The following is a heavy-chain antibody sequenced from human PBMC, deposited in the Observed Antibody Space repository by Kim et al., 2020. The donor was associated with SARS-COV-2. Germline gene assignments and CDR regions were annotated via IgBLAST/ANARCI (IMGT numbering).Heavy chain of an antibody. CDR3: ARDFWSHYGSGSPDFDY. CDR2: IIPILGIA. D-gene: IGHD3-10*01. J-gene: IGHJ4*02. V-gene: IGHV1-69*04. CDR1: GGTFSSYA. Sequence: SVKVSCKASGGTFSSYAISWVRQAPGQGLEWMGRIIPILGIANYAQKFQGRVTITADKSTSTAYMELSSLRSEDTAVYYCARDFWSHYGSGSPDFDYWGQGTLVTVSS.